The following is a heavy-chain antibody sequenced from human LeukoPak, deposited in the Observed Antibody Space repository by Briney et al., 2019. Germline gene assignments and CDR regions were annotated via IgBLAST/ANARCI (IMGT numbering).Heavy chain of an antibody. V-gene: IGHV3-64D*06. CDR1: GFTFSSYA. CDR2: ISSNGGST. D-gene: IGHD5-12*01. Sequence: GGSLRLSCAASGFTFSSYAMHWVRQAPVKGLEYVSAISSNGGSTYHADSVKGRLTISRDNSKNTLYLQMSSLRVEDTAVYYCVRRSGGYDYWGQGTLVTVSP. J-gene: IGHJ4*02. CDR3: VRRSGGYDY.